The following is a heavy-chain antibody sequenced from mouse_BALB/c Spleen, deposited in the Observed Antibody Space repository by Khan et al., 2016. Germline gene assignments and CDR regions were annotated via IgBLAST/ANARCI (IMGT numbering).Heavy chain of an antibody. CDR1: GFTFSSFG. Sequence: EVELVESGGGLVQPGGSRKLSCAASGFTFSSFGMHWVRQAPEKGLEWVAYISSGSNTIYYADSVKGRFTISRDNPKNTLFLQMTSLRSEDTAMYYCASRGTDFYAMDSWGQGTSVTVSS. CDR2: ISSGSNTI. D-gene: IGHD4-1*01. V-gene: IGHV5-17*02. J-gene: IGHJ4*01. CDR3: ASRGTDFYAMDS.